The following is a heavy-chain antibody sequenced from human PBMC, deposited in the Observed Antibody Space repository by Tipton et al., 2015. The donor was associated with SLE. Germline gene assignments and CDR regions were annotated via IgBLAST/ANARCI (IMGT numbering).Heavy chain of an antibody. D-gene: IGHD1-7*01. V-gene: IGHV4-34*01. CDR1: GGSYSGYY. CDR2: INHSGST. CDR3: ARESSRANYYFDY. Sequence: TLSLTCAVYGGSYSGYYWSWIRQPPGKGLEWIGEINHSGSTNYNPSLKSRVTISVDMSKNQFSLRLSSVTAADTAVYYCARESSRANYYFDYWGQGTLVTVSS. J-gene: IGHJ4*02.